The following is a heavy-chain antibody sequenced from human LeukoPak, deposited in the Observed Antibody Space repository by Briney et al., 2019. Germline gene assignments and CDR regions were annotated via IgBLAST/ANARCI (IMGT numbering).Heavy chain of an antibody. Sequence: PGGSLRLSCAASGSTFSSYAMSWVRQAPGKGLEWVSAISGSGGSTYYADSVKGRFSISRDNSKNTLYLQMNSLRAEDTAVYYCAKPPPRFLEWLFYFDYWGQGTLVTVSS. J-gene: IGHJ4*02. V-gene: IGHV3-23*01. D-gene: IGHD3-3*01. CDR2: ISGSGGST. CDR1: GSTFSSYA. CDR3: AKPPPRFLEWLFYFDY.